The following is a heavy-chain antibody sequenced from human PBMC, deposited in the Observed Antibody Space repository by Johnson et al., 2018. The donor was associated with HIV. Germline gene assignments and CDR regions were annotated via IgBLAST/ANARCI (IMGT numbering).Heavy chain of an antibody. D-gene: IGHD4-11*01. CDR1: GFTFISYA. CDR3: ARRSIRSDGFDI. Sequence: VQLVESGGGVVQPGRSLRLSCAASGFTFISYAMHWVRQAPGKGLEWVSGISWNSGRIGYADSVKGRFTISRDNAKNSLYLQMNSLRAGDTAVYYCARRSIRSDGFDIWGQGTMVTVSS. J-gene: IGHJ3*02. CDR2: ISWNSGRI. V-gene: IGHV3-9*01.